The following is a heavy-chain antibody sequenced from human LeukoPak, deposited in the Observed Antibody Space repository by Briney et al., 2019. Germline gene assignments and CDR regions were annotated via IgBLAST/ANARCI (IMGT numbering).Heavy chain of an antibody. Sequence: GASVKVSCKASGGTFSSYAISWVRQAPGQGLEWMGGIIPIFGTANYAQKFQGRVTITTDESTSTAYMELSSLRSEDTAVYYCARDEMVRGVIPYYMDVWGKGTTVTVSS. V-gene: IGHV1-69*05. D-gene: IGHD3-10*01. CDR2: IIPIFGTA. J-gene: IGHJ6*03. CDR1: GGTFSSYA. CDR3: ARDEMVRGVIPYYMDV.